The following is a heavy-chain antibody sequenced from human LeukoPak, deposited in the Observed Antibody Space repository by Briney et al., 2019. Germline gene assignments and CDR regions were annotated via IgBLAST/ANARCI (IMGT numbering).Heavy chain of an antibody. CDR3: AKGYGY. D-gene: IGHD3-16*01. V-gene: IGHV3-30*18. Sequence: PGGSLRLSCAASGFTFSSYGMPWVRQAPGKGLEWVAVISYDGSNKYYADSVKGRFTISRDNSKNTLYLQMNSLRAEDTAVYYCAKGYGYWGQGTLVTVSS. J-gene: IGHJ4*02. CDR2: ISYDGSNK. CDR1: GFTFSSYG.